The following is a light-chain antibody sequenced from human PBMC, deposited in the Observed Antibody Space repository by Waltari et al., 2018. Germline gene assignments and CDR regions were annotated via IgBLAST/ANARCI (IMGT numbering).Light chain of an antibody. CDR1: QTLLFASNKKNY. CDR2: WAT. V-gene: IGKV4-1*01. J-gene: IGKJ1*01. CDR3: HQYVTAPWT. Sequence: DIVVTQSPDSLPVSLGERATINCKSSQTLLFASNKKNYMAWYQQKPGLPPRLLVYWATTRQPGVPDRFSGSGSGTDFSLTIDNLQPEDVAVYYCHQYVTAPWTFGQGTRVEI.